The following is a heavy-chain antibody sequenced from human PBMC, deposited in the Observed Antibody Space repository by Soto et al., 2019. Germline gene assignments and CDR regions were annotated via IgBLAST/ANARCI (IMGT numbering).Heavy chain of an antibody. CDR1: GFIFSPYD. CDR3: ARAKYGDYAGAFDI. J-gene: IGHJ3*02. Sequence: EEQLAESGGGLVQPGGSLRLSCAGSGFIFSPYDMNWVRQAPGKGLEWVSYISNSGGDTKYYADSVKGRFTISRDNAKNSLYLQVNSLSAEDTAVYYCARAKYGDYAGAFDIWGQGTMVTVSS. CDR2: ISNSGGDTK. V-gene: IGHV3-48*03. D-gene: IGHD4-17*01.